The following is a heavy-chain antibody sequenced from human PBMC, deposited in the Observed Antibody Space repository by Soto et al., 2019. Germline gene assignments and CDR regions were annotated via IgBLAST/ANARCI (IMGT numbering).Heavy chain of an antibody. V-gene: IGHV3-30-3*01. CDR3: ARDRLRYNWNDFPYYYYGMDV. CDR1: GFTFSSYA. J-gene: IGHJ6*02. CDR2: ISYDGSNK. Sequence: QVQLVESGGGVVQPGRSLRLSCAASGFTFSSYAMHWVRQAPGKGLEWVAVISYDGSNKYYADSVKGRFTISRDNSKNTLYLQMNSLRAEATAVYYCARDRLRYNWNDFPYYYYGMDVWGQGTTVTVSS. D-gene: IGHD1-1*01.